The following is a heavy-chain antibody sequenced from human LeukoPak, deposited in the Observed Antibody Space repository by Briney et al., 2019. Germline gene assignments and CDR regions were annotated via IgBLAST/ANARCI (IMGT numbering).Heavy chain of an antibody. V-gene: IGHV3-48*03. D-gene: IGHD5-24*01. CDR1: GFTFSRYE. Sequence: PGGSLRLSCAASGFTFSRYEIHWVRQAPGRGREWLFYISSSGETIYFADSMKGRFTISRDNANNSLSLQMNSLRVEDTAIYYCARASGRDGFNTPFEYWGQGTLVTVSS. J-gene: IGHJ4*02. CDR3: ARASGRDGFNTPFEY. CDR2: ISSSGETI.